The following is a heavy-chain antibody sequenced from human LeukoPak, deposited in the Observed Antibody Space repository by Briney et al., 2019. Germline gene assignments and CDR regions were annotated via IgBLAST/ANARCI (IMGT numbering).Heavy chain of an antibody. CDR1: GFTVSSNY. CDR3: ARCPRKVYYDSSGYYGTSGAFDI. V-gene: IGHV3-53*01. Sequence: GGSLRLSCAASGFTVSSNYMSWVRQAPGKGLEWVSVIYSGGSTYYADSVKGRFTISRDNSKNTLYLQMNSLRAEDTAVYYCARCPRKVYYDSSGYYGTSGAFDIWGQGTMVTVSS. CDR2: IYSGGST. D-gene: IGHD3-22*01. J-gene: IGHJ3*02.